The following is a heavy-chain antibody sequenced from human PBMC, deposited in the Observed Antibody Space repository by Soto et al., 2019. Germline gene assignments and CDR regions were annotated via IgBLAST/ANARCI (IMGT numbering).Heavy chain of an antibody. CDR1: GFTFSRYG. V-gene: IGHV3-33*01. D-gene: IGHD2-15*01. Sequence: QVQMVESGGGVVQPGRSLRLSCAASGFTFSRYGIHWVRQAPGKGLEWVAAIWFDGSDKYYVDSVKGRFTISRDNSKNTVYLQMNSLRAEDTAVYHCARLHCSSDSCYSVGGFDIWGRGTIVTVSS. J-gene: IGHJ3*02. CDR3: ARLHCSSDSCYSVGGFDI. CDR2: IWFDGSDK.